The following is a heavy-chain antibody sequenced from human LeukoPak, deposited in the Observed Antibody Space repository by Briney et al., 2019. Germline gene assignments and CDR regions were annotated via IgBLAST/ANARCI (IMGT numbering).Heavy chain of an antibody. J-gene: IGHJ6*04. V-gene: IGHV3-48*01. CDR3: ARDIREDGSGWIKAPLDV. CDR2: ISSSSSTI. D-gene: IGHD6-19*01. CDR1: GFTFSSYS. Sequence: GGSLRLSCAASGFTFSSYSMNWVRQAPGKGLEWVSYISSSSSTIYYADSVKGRFTTSRDNAKNSLYLQMNSLRAEDTAVYYCARDIREDGSGWIKAPLDVWGKGTTVTVSS.